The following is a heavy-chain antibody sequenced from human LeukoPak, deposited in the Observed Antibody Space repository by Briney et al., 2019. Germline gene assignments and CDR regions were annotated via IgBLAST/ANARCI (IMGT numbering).Heavy chain of an antibody. D-gene: IGHD4-17*01. CDR1: GASISSYY. CDR3: ARYDYGDCWFDP. J-gene: IGHJ5*02. Sequence: PSETLSLTCTVSGASISSYYWSWIRQPPGKGLEWIGYISDSGSTNYNPSLRSRVTISVDTSKNQFSLKLSSVTAADTALYYCARYDYGDCWFDPWGQGTLVTVSS. V-gene: IGHV4-59*01. CDR2: ISDSGST.